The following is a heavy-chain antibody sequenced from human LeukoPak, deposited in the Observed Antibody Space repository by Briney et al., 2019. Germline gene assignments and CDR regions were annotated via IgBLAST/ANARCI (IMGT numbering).Heavy chain of an antibody. Sequence: GGSLRLSCAASGFTFSRYAMHWVRQAPGKGLEWVAVIWSDGTNKYYGDSVKDRFTISRDTSKNTLYLQMNSLRAEDTAVYYCARERGGVVGGSLDAFDIWGQGTMVTVSS. D-gene: IGHD1-26*01. V-gene: IGHV3-33*08. CDR1: GFTFSRYA. J-gene: IGHJ3*02. CDR3: ARERGGVVGGSLDAFDI. CDR2: IWSDGTNK.